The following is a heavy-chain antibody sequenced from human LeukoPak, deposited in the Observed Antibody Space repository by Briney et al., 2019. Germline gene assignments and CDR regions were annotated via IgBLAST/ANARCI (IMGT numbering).Heavy chain of an antibody. V-gene: IGHV1-3*01. J-gene: IGHJ6*02. CDR3: ARDLGLSSGYAYHYYGMDV. CDR1: GYTFTTYT. D-gene: IGHD3-22*01. Sequence: ASVKVSCKASGYTFTTYTMHWVRQAPGQRLEWMGWINAGNGNTKYSQKFQGRVTITRDTSASTAYMELSSLRSEDTAMYYCARDLGLSSGYAYHYYGMDVWGQGTTVIVSS. CDR2: INAGNGNT.